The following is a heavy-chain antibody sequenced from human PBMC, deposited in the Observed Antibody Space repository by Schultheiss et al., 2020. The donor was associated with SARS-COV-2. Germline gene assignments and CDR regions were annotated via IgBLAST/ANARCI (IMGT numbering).Heavy chain of an antibody. CDR3: ARVLSGSPFYDYYMDV. CDR2: IYHSGST. D-gene: IGHD1-26*01. CDR1: GGSISNVNYY. V-gene: IGHV4-39*07. J-gene: IGHJ6*03. Sequence: SETLSLTCTVSGGSISNVNYYWSWIRQPPGKGLEWIGSIYHSGSTYYNPSLKSRVTISVDTSKNQFSLKLSSVTAADTAVYYCARVLSGSPFYDYYMDVWGKGTTVTVSS.